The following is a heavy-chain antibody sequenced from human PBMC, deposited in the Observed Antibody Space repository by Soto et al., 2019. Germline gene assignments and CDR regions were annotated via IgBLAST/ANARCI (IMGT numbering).Heavy chain of an antibody. CDR2: IYYSGST. Sequence: PSETLSLTCTVSGGSISSSSYYWGWIRQPPGKGLEWIGSIYYSGSTYYNPSLKSRVTISVDTSKNQFSLKLSSVTAADTAVYYCARHWTYYDFWSGYYSDGMDVWGQGTTVTVSS. D-gene: IGHD3-3*01. CDR3: ARHWTYYDFWSGYYSDGMDV. V-gene: IGHV4-39*01. CDR1: GGSISSSSYY. J-gene: IGHJ6*02.